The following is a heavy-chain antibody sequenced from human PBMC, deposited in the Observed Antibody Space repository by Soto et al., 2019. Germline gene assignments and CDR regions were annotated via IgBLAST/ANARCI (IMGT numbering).Heavy chain of an antibody. CDR2: IIPIFGTA. D-gene: IGHD6-6*01. CDR3: ARGLPTYSSYGYYYGMDV. CDR1: GGTFSSYA. J-gene: IGHJ6*02. V-gene: IGHV1-69*01. Sequence: QVQLVQSGAEVKKPGSSVKVSCKASGGTFSSYAISWVRQAPGQGLEWMGGIIPIFGTANYAQKFQGRVTITADEATSTAYMELSSLRSEDTAVYYCARGLPTYSSYGYYYGMDVWGQGTTVTVSS.